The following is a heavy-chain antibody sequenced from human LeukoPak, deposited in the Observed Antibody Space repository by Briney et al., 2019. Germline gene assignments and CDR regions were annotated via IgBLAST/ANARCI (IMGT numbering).Heavy chain of an antibody. V-gene: IGHV1-2*02. Sequence: VASVKVSCKASGYTFTVYYMHWVRQAPGQGLEGMGWINPKSGGPNYAQKFQGRVTMNRDTSISTASMELSRLRSDDTAVYNCARGQCSSWYRQWMGRKHYFDYWGQEPWSPSPQ. D-gene: IGHD6-13*01. CDR3: ARGQCSSWYRQWMGRKHYFDY. J-gene: IGHJ4*01. CDR2: INPKSGGP. CDR1: GYTFTVYY.